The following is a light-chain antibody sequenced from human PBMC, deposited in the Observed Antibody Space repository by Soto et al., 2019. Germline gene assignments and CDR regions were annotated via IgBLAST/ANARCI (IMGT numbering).Light chain of an antibody. CDR1: QSVSSSY. Sequence: EIVLTQSPGTLSLSPGERATLSCRASQSVSSSYLAWYQQKPGQAPRLLIYGASGRATGIPDRFGGSGSGTDFTLTISRLEPEDFAVYYCQQYGSSPLWTFGQGTKVEIK. J-gene: IGKJ1*01. V-gene: IGKV3-20*01. CDR2: GAS. CDR3: QQYGSSPLWT.